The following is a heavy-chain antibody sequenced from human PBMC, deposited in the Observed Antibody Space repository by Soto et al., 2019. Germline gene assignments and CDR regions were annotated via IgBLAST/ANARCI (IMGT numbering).Heavy chain of an antibody. V-gene: IGHV3-64*01. CDR2: ISSNGRST. CDR1: GFTFSTYA. Sequence: GGSLRLSCATSGFTFSTYAMHWVRQAPGKGLEYVSAISSNGRSTYYANSVKGRFTIFRDNSKNTLYLQMDSLRAEDMAVYYCARDRCTNGVCYAPSDYWGQGTLVTAPQ. CDR3: ARDRCTNGVCYAPSDY. J-gene: IGHJ4*02. D-gene: IGHD2-8*01.